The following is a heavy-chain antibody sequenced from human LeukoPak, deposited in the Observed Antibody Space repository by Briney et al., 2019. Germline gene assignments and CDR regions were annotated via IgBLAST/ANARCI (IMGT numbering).Heavy chain of an antibody. V-gene: IGHV4-59*01. CDR2: VYYSGST. D-gene: IGHD3-16*01. Sequence: SETLSLTCTVSGGSISSYFWSWIRQPPGKGLEWIGYVYYSGSTNYNPSLKSRVTISVDTSKKQFSLKLSSATAADTAVDYCARVLDLSKRGLDAFDIWGQGTMVTVSS. CDR1: GGSISSYF. J-gene: IGHJ3*02. CDR3: ARVLDLSKRGLDAFDI.